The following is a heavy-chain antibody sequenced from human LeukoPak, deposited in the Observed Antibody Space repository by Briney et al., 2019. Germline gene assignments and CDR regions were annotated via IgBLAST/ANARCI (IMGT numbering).Heavy chain of an antibody. CDR3: ARGPPRYYGSGSSWFDP. CDR1: GYTFTSYD. V-gene: IGHV1-8*01. CDR2: MNPNSGNT. Sequence: ASVKVSGKASGYTFTSYDINWVRQATGQGLDWMGWMNPNSGNTGYAQKFQGRVTMTRNTSISTAYMELSSLSSEDTAMYYCARGPPRYYGSGSSWFDPWGQGTLVTVSS. J-gene: IGHJ5*02. D-gene: IGHD3-10*01.